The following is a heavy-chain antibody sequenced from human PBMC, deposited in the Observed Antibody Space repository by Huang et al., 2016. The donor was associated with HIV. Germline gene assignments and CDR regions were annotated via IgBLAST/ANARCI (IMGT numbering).Heavy chain of an antibody. V-gene: IGHV3-73*01. Sequence: EVQLVESGGGLVQPGGSLKLSCAASGFTFSGSAMHWVRQASGKGLDWVGRIRSKAHNYATEYAASVTGRFTISRDDSKNMAYLQMNGLKIEDTAVYYCVREERYGSDGNAAFDLWGQGTILIVSS. D-gene: IGHD6-19*01. CDR3: VREERYGSDGNAAFDL. J-gene: IGHJ3*01. CDR2: IRSKAHNYAT. CDR1: GFTFSGSA.